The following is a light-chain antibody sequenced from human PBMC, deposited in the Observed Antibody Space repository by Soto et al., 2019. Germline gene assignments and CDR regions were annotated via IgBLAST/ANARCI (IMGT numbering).Light chain of an antibody. V-gene: IGKV1-33*01. CDR1: QDIRSS. CDR2: GST. J-gene: IGKJ3*01. CDR3: QHYVIHVT. Sequence: DIQMTQSPSSLSVSVGDKVTITCQASQDIRSSLNWYQQRPGKAPRLLIFGSTNLESGVPSRFSGGGSGTNFNFSISSLEPEDIATYYCQHYVIHVTFGGGTKLDFK.